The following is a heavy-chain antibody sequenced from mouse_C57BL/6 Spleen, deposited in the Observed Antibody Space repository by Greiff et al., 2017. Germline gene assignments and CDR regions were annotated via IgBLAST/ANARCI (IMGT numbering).Heavy chain of an antibody. CDR2: IYPGSGST. V-gene: IGHV1-55*01. CDR3: ARGGGNYPAWFAY. CDR1: GYTFTSYW. Sequence: QVQLQQPGAELVKPGASVKMSCKASGYTFTSYWITWVKQRPGQGLEWIGDIYPGSGSTNYNEKFKSKATLTVDTSSSTAYMQLSSLTSEDSAVYYWARGGGNYPAWFAYWGQGTLVTVSA. D-gene: IGHD2-1*01. J-gene: IGHJ3*01.